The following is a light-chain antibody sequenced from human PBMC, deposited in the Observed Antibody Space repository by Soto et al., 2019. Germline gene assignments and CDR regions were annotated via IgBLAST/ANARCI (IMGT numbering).Light chain of an antibody. CDR1: SGSIASNY. CDR2: EDN. V-gene: IGLV6-57*04. Sequence: NFMLTQPHSVSESPGKTVTISCTRSSGSIASNYVQWYQQRPGSAPTTVIYEDNQRPSGVPDRFSGSIDSSSNSVSLTISGLKTEDEADYYCQSYDSSTVVFGGGTKVTVL. J-gene: IGLJ2*01. CDR3: QSYDSSTVV.